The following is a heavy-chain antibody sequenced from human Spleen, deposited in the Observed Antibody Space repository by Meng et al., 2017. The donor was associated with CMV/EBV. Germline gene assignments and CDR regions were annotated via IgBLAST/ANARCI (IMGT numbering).Heavy chain of an antibody. V-gene: IGHV3-53*01. CDR3: ARGRAAMVDY. D-gene: IGHD5-18*01. CDR2: IFAGSAT. Sequence: GESLKISCAASEFSVSNPYMSWVRQAPGKGLEWVSVIFAGSATYYADSVKGRFTISRDDSKNTLFLQMHRVRVEDTAVYYCARGRAAMVDYWGQGTLVTVSS. CDR1: EFSVSNPY. J-gene: IGHJ4*02.